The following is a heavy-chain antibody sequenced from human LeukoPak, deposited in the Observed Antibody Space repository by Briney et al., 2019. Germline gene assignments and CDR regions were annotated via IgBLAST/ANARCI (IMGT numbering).Heavy chain of an antibody. CDR2: INPNSGGT. CDR1: GYTFTGYY. CDR3: ARRAFQARGVKYYYFMDV. Sequence: ASVKVSCKASGYTFTGYYLHWVRQAPGQGLEWMGWINPNSGGTKSTQKFQGRVTMTRDTSISTAYMELSRLRSDDTAVYYCARRAFQARGVKYYYFMDVWGKGTTVTISS. J-gene: IGHJ6*03. V-gene: IGHV1-2*02. D-gene: IGHD3-10*01.